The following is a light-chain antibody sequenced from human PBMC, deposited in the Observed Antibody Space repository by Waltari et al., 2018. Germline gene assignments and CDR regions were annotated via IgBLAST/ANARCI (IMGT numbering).Light chain of an antibody. Sequence: AVVTQEPSLMVSPGGKVTPTCGSSPGPVTTSHFPYWFQQKPGQAPRALIYDGTNRQSWTPARFSGSLVGGKAALTLSGAQPEDETVYYCLLSYAGARVFGGGTKLTVL. CDR2: DGT. V-gene: IGLV7-46*01. CDR3: LLSYAGARV. J-gene: IGLJ3*02. CDR1: PGPVTTSHF.